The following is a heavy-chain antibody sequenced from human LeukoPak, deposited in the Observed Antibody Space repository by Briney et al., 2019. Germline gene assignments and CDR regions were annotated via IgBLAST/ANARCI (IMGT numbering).Heavy chain of an antibody. J-gene: IGHJ4*02. V-gene: IGHV3-33*08. CDR1: GFTFSSYA. Sequence: PGGSLRLSCAASGFTFSSYAMSWVRQAPGMGLEWVAVIWSDTTNKYYADSVKGRFTISRDNSKNTLYLQMSSLRAEDTAMYYCARDRLTTVTTFHFDYWGQGTLVTVSS. D-gene: IGHD4-17*01. CDR3: ARDRLTTVTTFHFDY. CDR2: IWSDTTNK.